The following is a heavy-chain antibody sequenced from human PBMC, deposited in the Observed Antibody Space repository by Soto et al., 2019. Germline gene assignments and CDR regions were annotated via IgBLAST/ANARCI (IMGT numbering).Heavy chain of an antibody. V-gene: IGHV4-39*01. D-gene: IGHD6-6*01. CDR1: GGSISSSSYY. J-gene: IGHJ4*02. CDR2: IYYSGST. Sequence: SETLSLTCTVSGGSISSSSYYWGWIRQPPGKGLEWIGSIYYSGSTYYNPSLKSRVTISVDTSKNQFSLKLSSVTAADTAVYYCARQGGYEAARTKKVDYWGQGTLVTVSS. CDR3: ARQGGYEAARTKKVDY.